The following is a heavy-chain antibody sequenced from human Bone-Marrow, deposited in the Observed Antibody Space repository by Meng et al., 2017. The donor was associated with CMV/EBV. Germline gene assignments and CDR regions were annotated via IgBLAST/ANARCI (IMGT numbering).Heavy chain of an antibody. V-gene: IGHV4-34*01. D-gene: IGHD2-15*01. CDR2: INHSGST. CDR3: AGREGGGLGWFDP. CDR1: GGSFSGYY. Sequence: SETLSLTCAVYGGSFSGYYWSWIRQPPGKGLEWIGEINHSGSTNDNPSLKSRVTISVDTSEKKFSLKLSSVTAADTAVYYCAGREGGGLGWFDPWGQGTLVTVSS. J-gene: IGHJ5*02.